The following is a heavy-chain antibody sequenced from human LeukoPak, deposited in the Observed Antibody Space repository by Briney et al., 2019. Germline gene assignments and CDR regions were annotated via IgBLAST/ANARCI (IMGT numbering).Heavy chain of an antibody. J-gene: IGHJ4*02. D-gene: IGHD6-13*01. CDR3: ARERGSSSSWYTF. V-gene: IGHV3-48*01. CDR2: ISSRSATI. Sequence: GGSLRLSCATSGFTFSSYSMNWVRQAPGKGLEWVSYISSRSATIYYADSVKGRFTISRDNAKNSLYLQMNSLRAEDTAVYYCARERGSSSSWYTFWGQGTLVTVSS. CDR1: GFTFSSYS.